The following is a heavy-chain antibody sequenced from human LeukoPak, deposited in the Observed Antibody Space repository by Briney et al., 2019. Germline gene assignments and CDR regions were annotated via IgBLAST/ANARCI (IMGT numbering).Heavy chain of an antibody. V-gene: IGHV1-69*05. Sequence: ASVKVSCKASGGTFSSYAISWVRQAPGQGLEWMGGIIPIFGTANYAQKFQGRVTITTDGSTSTAYMELSSLRSEDTAVYYSARDNDAGANWFDPWGQGTLVTVSS. D-gene: IGHD1-1*01. CDR1: GGTFSSYA. CDR2: IIPIFGTA. J-gene: IGHJ5*02. CDR3: ARDNDAGANWFDP.